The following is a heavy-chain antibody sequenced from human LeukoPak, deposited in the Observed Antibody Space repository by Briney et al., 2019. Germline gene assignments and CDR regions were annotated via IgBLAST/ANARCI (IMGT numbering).Heavy chain of an antibody. J-gene: IGHJ5*02. Sequence: ASVKVSCKASGYTFASYGISWVRQAPGQGLEWMGWISAYNGNTNYAQKLQGRVTTTTDTSTSTAYMELRSLRSDDTAVYYCAREIGGPDQFDPWGQGTLVTVSS. CDR2: ISAYNGNT. D-gene: IGHD3-10*01. CDR1: GYTFASYG. V-gene: IGHV1-18*01. CDR3: AREIGGPDQFDP.